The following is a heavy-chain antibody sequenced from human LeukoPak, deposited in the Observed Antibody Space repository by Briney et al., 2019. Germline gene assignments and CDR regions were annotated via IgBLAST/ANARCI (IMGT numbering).Heavy chain of an antibody. Sequence: PSETLSLTCAVYGGSFSGYYWSWIRQPPGKGLEWIGEINHSGSTNYNPSLKSRVTISVDTSKNQFSLKLSSVTAADTAVYYCASSSIIHDFWSGSYYYYGMDVWGQRTTVTVSS. CDR3: ASSSIIHDFWSGSYYYYGMDV. CDR1: GGSFSGYY. V-gene: IGHV4-34*01. J-gene: IGHJ6*02. D-gene: IGHD3-3*01. CDR2: INHSGST.